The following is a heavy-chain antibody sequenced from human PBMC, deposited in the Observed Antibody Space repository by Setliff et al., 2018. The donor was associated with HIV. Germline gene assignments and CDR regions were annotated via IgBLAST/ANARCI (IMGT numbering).Heavy chain of an antibody. Sequence: SETLSLTCTVSGGSISAYYWSWIRQPPGKGLEWIGYIYSSGSTNYNPSLKSRVTISVDRSKNQFSLKLSSVTAADTAVYYCARDRLSAFDPWGQGTLVTVSS. CDR3: ARDRLSAFDP. CDR2: IYSSGST. CDR1: GGSISAYY. V-gene: IGHV4-4*08. J-gene: IGHJ5*02. D-gene: IGHD3-16*01.